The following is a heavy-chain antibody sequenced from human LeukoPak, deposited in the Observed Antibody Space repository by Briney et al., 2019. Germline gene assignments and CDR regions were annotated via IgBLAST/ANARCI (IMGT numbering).Heavy chain of an antibody. CDR3: ARDDGSGSYLTPVRYYYMDV. CDR1: GYTFTGYY. D-gene: IGHD3-10*01. CDR2: IIPIFGTA. J-gene: IGHJ6*03. Sequence: ASVKVSCKASGYTFTGYYMHWVRQAPGQGLEWMGGIIPIFGTANYAQKFQGRVTITADKSTSTAYMELSSLRSEDTAVYYCARDDGSGSYLTPVRYYYMDVWGKGTTVTVSS. V-gene: IGHV1-69*06.